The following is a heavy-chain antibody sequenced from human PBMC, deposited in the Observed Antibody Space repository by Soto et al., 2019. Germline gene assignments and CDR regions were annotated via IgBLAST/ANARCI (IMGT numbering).Heavy chain of an antibody. D-gene: IGHD6-13*01. J-gene: IGHJ4*02. V-gene: IGHV1-18*01. Sequence: QVQLVQSGAEVKKPGASVKVSCKASGYTFTSYGISWVRQAPGQGLEWMGWISAYNGNTNYAQKLQGRVTMTTDTDTSTAYMELRSLRSDDTAVDYCSRPYSSSWADYFDYWGQGTLVTVSS. CDR1: GYTFTSYG. CDR3: SRPYSSSWADYFDY. CDR2: ISAYNGNT.